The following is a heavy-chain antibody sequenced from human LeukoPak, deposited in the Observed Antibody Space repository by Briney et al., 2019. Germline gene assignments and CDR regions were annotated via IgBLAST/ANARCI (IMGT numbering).Heavy chain of an antibody. Sequence: GASVKVSCKASGYTFTSYDINWVRQAPGQGLEWMGWMNPNSGNTGYAQKFQGRVTMTRNTSISTAYMELSSLRSEDTAVYYCARDRKLLWFGETEFDYWGQGTLVTVSS. CDR1: GYTFTSYD. V-gene: IGHV1-8*01. D-gene: IGHD3-10*01. CDR2: MNPNSGNT. J-gene: IGHJ4*02. CDR3: ARDRKLLWFGETEFDY.